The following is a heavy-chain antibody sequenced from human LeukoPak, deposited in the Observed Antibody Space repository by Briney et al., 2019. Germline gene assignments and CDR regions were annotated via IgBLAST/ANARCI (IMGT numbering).Heavy chain of an antibody. CDR1: GFTFSSSA. Sequence: GGSLRLSCAASGFTFSSSAMSWVREAPGKGLEWVSSISGSGGSAYYADSVKGRFTISRDNSKNTLYLQMNSLRAEDTAVYYCARDRGGWLVEGDYWGQGTLVTVSS. CDR2: ISGSGGSA. J-gene: IGHJ4*02. D-gene: IGHD6-19*01. V-gene: IGHV3-23*01. CDR3: ARDRGGWLVEGDY.